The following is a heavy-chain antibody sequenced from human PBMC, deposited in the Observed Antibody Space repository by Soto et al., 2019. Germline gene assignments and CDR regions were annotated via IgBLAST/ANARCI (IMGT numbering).Heavy chain of an antibody. Sequence: SETLSLTCTVSGGSISSGDYYWSWIRQPPGKGLEWIGYIYYSGSTYYNPSLKSRVTISVDTSKNQFSLKLSSVTAADTAVYYCARDGEGGFGEFRNYYYYYGMDVWGQGTTVTVSS. CDR2: IYYSGST. D-gene: IGHD3-10*01. CDR3: ARDGEGGFGEFRNYYYYYGMDV. V-gene: IGHV4-30-4*01. J-gene: IGHJ6*02. CDR1: GGSISSGDYY.